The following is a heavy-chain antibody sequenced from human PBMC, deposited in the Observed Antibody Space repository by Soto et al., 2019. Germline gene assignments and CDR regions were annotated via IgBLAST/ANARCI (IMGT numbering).Heavy chain of an antibody. CDR1: GGSFSGYY. CDR2: INHSGST. CDR3: ARESSSSPPRDY. J-gene: IGHJ4*02. V-gene: IGHV4-34*01. D-gene: IGHD6-6*01. Sequence: PSETLSLTCAVYGGSFSGYYWSWIRQPPGKGLEWIGEINHSGSTNYNPSLKSRATISVDTSKNQFSLKLSSVTAADTAVYYCARESSSSPPRDYWGQGTLVTVSS.